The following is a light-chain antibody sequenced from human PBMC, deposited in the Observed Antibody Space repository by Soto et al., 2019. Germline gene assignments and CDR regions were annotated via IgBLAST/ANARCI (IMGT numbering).Light chain of an antibody. J-gene: IGKJ1*01. V-gene: IGKV3D-20*02. CDR2: GAS. Sequence: EIVLTQSPGTLSLSPGERATLSCRASQSVSSSYLAWYQQTPGQAPKLLIYGASIRSTGVPDRFSGSGSGTDFTLTISSLEPEDFAVYYCQQRSNWPWTFGQGTKVDIK. CDR3: QQRSNWPWT. CDR1: QSVSSSY.